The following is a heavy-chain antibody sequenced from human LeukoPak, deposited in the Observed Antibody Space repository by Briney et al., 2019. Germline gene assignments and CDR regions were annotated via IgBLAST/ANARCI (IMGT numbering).Heavy chain of an antibody. Sequence: PSETLSLTCTVAGGSISSSSYYWGWIRQPPGKGLEWIGSIYYSGSTYYNPSLKSRVTISVDTSKNQFSLKLSSVTAADTAVYYCARVVGGDRNYYYYMGVWGKGTTVTVSS. CDR3: ARVVGGDRNYYYYMGV. J-gene: IGHJ6*03. V-gene: IGHV4-39*07. CDR2: IYYSGST. CDR1: GGSISSSSYY.